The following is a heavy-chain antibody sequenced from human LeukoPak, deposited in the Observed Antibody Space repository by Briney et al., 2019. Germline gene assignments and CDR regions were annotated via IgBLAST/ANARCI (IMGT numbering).Heavy chain of an antibody. CDR3: ARDRGPQWWGSFDY. V-gene: IGHV1-2*02. CDR1: GYTFTGHY. D-gene: IGHD3-16*01. CDR2: INPNSGDT. J-gene: IGHJ4*02. Sequence: ASVKVSCKASGYTFTGHYMHWVRQAPGQGLEWMGWINPNSGDTSYAQKFQGTVTMTRDTSISTAYMDLSRLISDDTALYYCARDRGPQWWGSFDYWGQGTPVTVSS.